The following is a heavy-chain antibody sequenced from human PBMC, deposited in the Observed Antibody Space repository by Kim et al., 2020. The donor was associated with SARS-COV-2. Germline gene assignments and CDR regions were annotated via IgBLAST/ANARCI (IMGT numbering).Heavy chain of an antibody. CDR3: AKDFQRGWQQLGDAFDI. Sequence: GGSLRLSCAASGFTFSSYAMTWVRQAPGKGLEWVSGISGRGGRTYYADSEKGRFTISRDNSKSTLYLQMNSLRAEDTAVYYCAKDFQRGWQQLGDAFDIWGQGTLVTVSS. V-gene: IGHV3-23*01. CDR1: GFTFSSYA. CDR2: ISGRGGRT. D-gene: IGHD6-13*01. J-gene: IGHJ3*02.